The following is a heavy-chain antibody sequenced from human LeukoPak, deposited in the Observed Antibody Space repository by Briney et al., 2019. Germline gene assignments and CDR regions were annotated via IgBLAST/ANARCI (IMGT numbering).Heavy chain of an antibody. J-gene: IGHJ4*02. D-gene: IGHD6-19*01. CDR1: GFTFSSYG. Sequence: PGGSLRLSCAASGFTFSSYGMHWVRQAPGKGLEWVAVISYDGSNKYYADSVKGRFTISRDNSKNTPYLQMNSLRAEDTAVYYCAKDYEQWLNSFLFDYWGQGTLVTVSS. V-gene: IGHV3-30*18. CDR3: AKDYEQWLNSFLFDY. CDR2: ISYDGSNK.